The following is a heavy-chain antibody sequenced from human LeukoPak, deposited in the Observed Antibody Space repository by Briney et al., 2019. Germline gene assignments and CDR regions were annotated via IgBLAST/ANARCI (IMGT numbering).Heavy chain of an antibody. CDR1: GGSISSSSYY. J-gene: IGHJ4*02. CDR2: IYYSGST. D-gene: IGHD3-3*01. V-gene: IGHV4-39*07. CDR3: AMRFSHGPFDY. Sequence: KPSETLSLTCTVSGGSISSSSYYWGWIRQPPGKGLEWIGSIYYSGSTSYNPSLNSRVTISVDTSKNQFSLKLTSVSAADTAAYFCAMRFSHGPFDYWGQGTLVTVSS.